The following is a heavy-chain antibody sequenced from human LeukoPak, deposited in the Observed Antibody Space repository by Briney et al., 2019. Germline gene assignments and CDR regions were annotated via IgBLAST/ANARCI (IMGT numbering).Heavy chain of an antibody. V-gene: IGHV3-48*03. Sequence: GSLRLSCAASGFTFSSYEMNWVRQAPGKGLEWVSYISSSGSTIYYADSVKGRFTISRDNAKNSLYLQMNSLRAEDTALYYCAKDKGADILTGYYIDYFDYWGQGTLVTVSS. CDR2: ISSSGSTI. D-gene: IGHD3-9*01. CDR1: GFTFSSYE. J-gene: IGHJ4*02. CDR3: AKDKGADILTGYYIDYFDY.